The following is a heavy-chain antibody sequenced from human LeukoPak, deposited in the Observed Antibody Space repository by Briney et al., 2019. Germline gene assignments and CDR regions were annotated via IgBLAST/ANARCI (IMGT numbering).Heavy chain of an antibody. CDR2: LYYGVST. Sequence: GGSLRLSCAASGFTLSSYAMSWVRQAPGKGLEWVSVLYYGVSTFYKDSVKGRFTTSGDNFKNTVYLQMNSLRAEDTAVYYCARGRQNYGDYPYWGQGTLVTVSS. CDR3: ARGRQNYGDYPY. CDR1: GFTLSSYA. D-gene: IGHD4-17*01. J-gene: IGHJ4*02. V-gene: IGHV3-53*01.